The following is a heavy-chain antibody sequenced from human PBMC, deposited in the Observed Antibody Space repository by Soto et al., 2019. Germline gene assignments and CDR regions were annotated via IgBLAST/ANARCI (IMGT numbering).Heavy chain of an antibody. CDR3: ARDQLYYNDISGRPLNAFDV. CDR1: GFTFSTYA. J-gene: IGHJ3*01. D-gene: IGHD3-22*01. Sequence: GGSLRLSCAASGFTFSTYALTWVRQAPGKGLEWVSAISPNGRNTYYTDSVKGRFTISRDNSKNSLYLQMNSLRAEDTAVYYCARDQLYYNDISGRPLNAFDVWGQGTMVTVSS. V-gene: IGHV3-23*01. CDR2: ISPNGRNT.